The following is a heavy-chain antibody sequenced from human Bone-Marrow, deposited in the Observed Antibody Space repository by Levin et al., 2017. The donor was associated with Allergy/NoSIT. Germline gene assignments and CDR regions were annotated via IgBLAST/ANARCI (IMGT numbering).Heavy chain of an antibody. CDR2: TYSGGST. Sequence: GESLKISCAASGFTVSSNYMSWVRQAPGQGLECVSVTYSGGSTYYADSVKGRFTISRDNSKNTLYLQMNGLRAEDTAVYYCARGNTDNWGLDYWGQGTLVTVSS. J-gene: IGHJ4*02. CDR1: GFTVSSNY. V-gene: IGHV3-53*01. D-gene: IGHD7-27*01. CDR3: ARGNTDNWGLDY.